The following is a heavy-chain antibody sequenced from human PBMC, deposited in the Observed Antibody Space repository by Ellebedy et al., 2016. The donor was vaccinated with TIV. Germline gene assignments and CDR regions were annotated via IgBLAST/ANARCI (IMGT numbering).Heavy chain of an antibody. J-gene: IGHJ5*02. V-gene: IGHV4-59*08. D-gene: IGHD3-10*01. Sequence: MPGGSLRLSCTVSGGHITNYYWSWIRQSPGKGLEWIGYVFYTGTTNSNPSLQSRVTMSLDTSKKQFSLRLRSVTAADTAIYYCARQLGWGSDWVDPWGHGILVTVSS. CDR2: VFYTGTT. CDR3: ARQLGWGSDWVDP. CDR1: GGHITNYY.